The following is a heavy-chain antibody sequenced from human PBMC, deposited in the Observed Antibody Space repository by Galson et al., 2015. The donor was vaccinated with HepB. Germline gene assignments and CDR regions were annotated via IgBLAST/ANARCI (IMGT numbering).Heavy chain of an antibody. D-gene: IGHD6-19*01. CDR2: TYYRSKWYN. V-gene: IGHV6-1*01. J-gene: IGHJ4*02. Sequence: CAISGDSVSSNSAAWNWIRQSPSRGLEWLGRTYYRSKWYNDYAVSVKSRITIDPDTSKNQFSLQLNSVTPEDTAVYYCASSDSSGWYYFDYWGQGTLVTVSS. CDR3: ASSDSSGWYYFDY. CDR1: GDSVSSNSAA.